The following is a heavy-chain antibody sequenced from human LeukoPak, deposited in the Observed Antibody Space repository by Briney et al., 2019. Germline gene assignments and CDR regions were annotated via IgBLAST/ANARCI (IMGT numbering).Heavy chain of an antibody. CDR1: GGSISSYY. Sequence: SGTLSLTCTVSGGSISSYYWSWIRQPPGKGLEWIGYIYYSGSTNYNPSLKSRVTISVDTSKNQFSLKLSSVTAADTAVYYCARGLLDGYTHPAAFDIWGQGTMVTVSS. D-gene: IGHD5-24*01. CDR2: IYYSGST. V-gene: IGHV4-59*01. CDR3: ARGLLDGYTHPAAFDI. J-gene: IGHJ3*02.